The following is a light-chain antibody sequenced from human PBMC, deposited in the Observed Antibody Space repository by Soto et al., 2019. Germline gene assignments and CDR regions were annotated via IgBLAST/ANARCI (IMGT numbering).Light chain of an antibody. Sequence: DVQMTQSPSTLSASVGDRVTITCRASQSINNLLAWYQQKPGKAPKFLIYDVSTLESGVPSRFSGSGSGTEFTLTISSLQPEDFATYYCQQLNSYPRTFGPGTKVDIK. J-gene: IGKJ3*01. CDR2: DVS. CDR1: QSINNL. V-gene: IGKV1-5*01. CDR3: QQLNSYPRT.